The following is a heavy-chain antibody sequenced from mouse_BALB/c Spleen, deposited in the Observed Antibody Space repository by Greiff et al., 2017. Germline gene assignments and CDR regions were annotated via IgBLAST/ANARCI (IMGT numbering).Heavy chain of an antibody. CDR1: GFTFSSYG. J-gene: IGHJ4*01. V-gene: IGHV5-6*01. CDR2: ISSGGSYT. D-gene: IGHD2-14*01. CDR3: ARSYRYAFMDY. Sequence: EVKLMESGGDLVKPGGSLKLSCAASGFTFSSYGMSWVRQTPDKRLEWVATISSGGSYTYYPDSVKGRFTISRDNAKNTLYLQMSSLKSEDTAMYYCARSYRYAFMDYWGQGTSVTVSS.